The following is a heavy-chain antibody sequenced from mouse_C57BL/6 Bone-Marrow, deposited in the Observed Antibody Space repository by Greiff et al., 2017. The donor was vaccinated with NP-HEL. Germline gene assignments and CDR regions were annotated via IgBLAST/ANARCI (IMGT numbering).Heavy chain of an antibody. CDR2: IYPGSGST. CDR1: GYTFTSYW. Sequence: QVQLQQPGAELVKPGASVKMSCKASGYTFTSYWITWVKQRPGQGLEWIGDIYPGSGSTNYNEKFKSKSTLTVDPSSSTAYMQLSSLTSEDSAVYYCARFYYYGSSYDYYAMDYWGQGTSVTVSS. CDR3: ARFYYYGSSYDYYAMDY. J-gene: IGHJ4*01. D-gene: IGHD1-1*01. V-gene: IGHV1-55*01.